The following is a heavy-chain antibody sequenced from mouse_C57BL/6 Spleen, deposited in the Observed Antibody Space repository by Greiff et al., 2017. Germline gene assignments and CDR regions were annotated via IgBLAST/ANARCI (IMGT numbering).Heavy chain of an antibody. J-gene: IGHJ2*01. Sequence: VQLQQSGAELVKPGASVKISCKASGYAFSSYWMNWVKQRPGKGLEWIGQIYPGDGDTNYNGKFKGKATLTADKSSSTAYMQLSSLTSEDSAVYFCARSGAMITTGNYFDYWGQGTTLTVSS. CDR3: ARSGAMITTGNYFDY. CDR2: IYPGDGDT. D-gene: IGHD2-4*01. V-gene: IGHV1-80*01. CDR1: GYAFSSYW.